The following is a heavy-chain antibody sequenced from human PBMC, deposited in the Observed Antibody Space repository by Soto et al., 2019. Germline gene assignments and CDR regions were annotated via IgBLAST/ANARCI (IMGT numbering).Heavy chain of an antibody. D-gene: IGHD2-8*02. J-gene: IGHJ4*02. Sequence: PSETVCLTGAVASGFIDDGYWWSWVSQSPGKGLEWIGETSHDGVTNYNPSLEGRFTISRDNSKSTLYLQMGSLRAEDMAVYYCARDYCPGGVCYTIFDYWGQGTLVTVSS. V-gene: IGHV4-4*02. CDR3: ARDYCPGGVCYTIFDY. CDR1: SGFIDDGYW. CDR2: TSHDGVT.